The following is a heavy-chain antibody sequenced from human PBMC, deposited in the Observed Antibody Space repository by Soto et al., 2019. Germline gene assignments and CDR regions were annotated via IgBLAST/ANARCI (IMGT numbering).Heavy chain of an antibody. CDR2: IVPLFGTT. Sequence: QVQLVQSGAEVTTPGSSVKFSCKATGGNFTSYAISWVRQAPGQGLEFMGGIVPLFGTTNYAHKFRGRVTVTADESTSTVYMEMSILRSEDTAVYYCAKASGRSWYNWFDPWGQGTLVTVST. D-gene: IGHD6-13*01. CDR3: AKASGRSWYNWFDP. V-gene: IGHV1-69*01. J-gene: IGHJ5*02. CDR1: GGNFTSYA.